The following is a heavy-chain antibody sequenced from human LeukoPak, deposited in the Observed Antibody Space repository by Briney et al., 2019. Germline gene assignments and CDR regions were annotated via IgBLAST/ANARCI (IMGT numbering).Heavy chain of an antibody. V-gene: IGHV4-4*02. CDR1: GGSISSSNW. CDR3: ARQRLGSPPLY. CDR2: IYHSGST. Sequence: SETLSLTCAVSGGSISSSNWWSWVRQPPGKGLEWIGEIYHSGSTNYNPSLKSRVTISVDTSKNQFSLKLSSVTAADTAVYYCARQRLGSPPLYWGQGTLVTVSS. J-gene: IGHJ4*02. D-gene: IGHD1-26*01.